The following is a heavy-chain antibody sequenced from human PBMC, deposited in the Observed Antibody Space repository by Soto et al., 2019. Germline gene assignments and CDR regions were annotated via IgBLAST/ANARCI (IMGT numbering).Heavy chain of an antibody. CDR2: ISYDGSNK. V-gene: IGHV3-30*18. CDR1: GFTFSSYG. Sequence: QVQLVESGGGVVQPGRSLRLSCAASGFTFSSYGMHWVRQAPGKGLEWVAVISYDGSNKYYADSVKGRFTISRDNSKNTLYLQMNILRAEDTAVYYCAKAAGSYYYYILTGSGYGMDVWGQGTTVTVSS. D-gene: IGHD3-9*01. CDR3: AKAAGSYYYYILTGSGYGMDV. J-gene: IGHJ6*02.